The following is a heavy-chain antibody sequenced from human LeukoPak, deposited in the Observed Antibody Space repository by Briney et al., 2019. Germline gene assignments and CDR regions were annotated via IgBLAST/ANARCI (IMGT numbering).Heavy chain of an antibody. CDR3: ARGGSYSSS. D-gene: IGHD6-13*01. V-gene: IGHV3-11*05. J-gene: IGHJ4*02. CDR2: ISSSRTNT. CDR1: GFTFSDYY. Sequence: GGSLRLSCAASGFTFSDYYMSWIRQAPGKGPEWVSYISSSRTNTNYADSVKGRFTIPRDNAKNSLYLQMNSLRAEDTAVYYCARGGSYSSSWGQGTLVTVSS.